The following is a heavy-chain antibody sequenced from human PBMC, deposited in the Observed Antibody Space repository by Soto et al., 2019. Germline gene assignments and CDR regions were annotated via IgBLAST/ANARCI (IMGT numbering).Heavy chain of an antibody. V-gene: IGHV4-30-2*01. D-gene: IGHD4-17*01. Sequence: QLQLQESGSGLVKPSQTLSLACAVSGGSISSGGYSWSWIRQPPGKGLEWIGYIYQSGNTYYNPSLKSRVTISVDRSKNQFSLELSSVTAADTAVYYCARADYCYDFDYWGQGTLVTVSS. J-gene: IGHJ4*02. CDR1: GGSISSGGYS. CDR2: IYQSGNT. CDR3: ARADYCYDFDY.